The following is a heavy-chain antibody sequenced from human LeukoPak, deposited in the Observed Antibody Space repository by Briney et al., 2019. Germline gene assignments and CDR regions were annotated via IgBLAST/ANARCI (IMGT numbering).Heavy chain of an antibody. Sequence: GASVKVSCKASGGTFSSYAISWVRQAPGQGLEWMGGIIPIFGTANYAQKFQGRVTITADESTSTAYMELSSLRSEDTAVYYCARDPPRGSSTSSGRDWFDPWGQGTLVTVSS. CDR3: ARDPPRGSSTSSGRDWFDP. CDR1: GGTFSSYA. J-gene: IGHJ5*02. V-gene: IGHV1-69*13. CDR2: IIPIFGTA. D-gene: IGHD2-2*01.